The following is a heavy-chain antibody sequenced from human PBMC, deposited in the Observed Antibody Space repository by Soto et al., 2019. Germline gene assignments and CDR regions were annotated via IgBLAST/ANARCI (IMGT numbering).Heavy chain of an antibody. D-gene: IGHD2-2*01. Sequence: PGGSLRLSCAASCFTFSSYNMNWVRQAPGKGLEWVSYITSSSSTIYYADSVKGRFTISRDNAKNSLYLQMNSLRDEDTAVYYCAREYQLLAQHFNYYYYYGMDVWGQGTTVTVSS. CDR1: CFTFSSYN. V-gene: IGHV3-48*02. J-gene: IGHJ6*02. CDR3: AREYQLLAQHFNYYYYYGMDV. CDR2: ITSSSSTI.